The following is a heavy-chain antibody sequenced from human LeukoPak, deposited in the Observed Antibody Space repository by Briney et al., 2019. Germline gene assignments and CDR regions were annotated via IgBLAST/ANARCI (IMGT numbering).Heavy chain of an antibody. Sequence: SETLSLTCTVSGGSISSYYWSWIRQPAGKGLEWIGRIYTSGSTNYNPSLKSRVTISVDTSKNQFSLKLSSVTAADTAVYYCARVALPGDTSGQFHFDYWGQGTLVTVSS. CDR2: IYTSGST. V-gene: IGHV4-4*07. J-gene: IGHJ4*02. D-gene: IGHD3-22*01. CDR3: ARVALPGDTSGQFHFDY. CDR1: GGSISSYY.